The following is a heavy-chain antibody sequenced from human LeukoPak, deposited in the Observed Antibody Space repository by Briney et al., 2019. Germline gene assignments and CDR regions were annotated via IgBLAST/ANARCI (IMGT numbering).Heavy chain of an antibody. CDR3: ARDPGSGFFDY. D-gene: IGHD6-19*01. CDR2: IYYSGST. CDR1: GGSISSYY. V-gene: IGHV4-59*01. Sequence: SETLSLTCTVSGGSISSYYWSWIRQPPGKGLEWIGYIYYSGSTNYNPSLKSRVTISVDTSKNQFSLKLSSVTAADTAVYDCARDPGSGFFDYWGQGTLVTVSS. J-gene: IGHJ4*02.